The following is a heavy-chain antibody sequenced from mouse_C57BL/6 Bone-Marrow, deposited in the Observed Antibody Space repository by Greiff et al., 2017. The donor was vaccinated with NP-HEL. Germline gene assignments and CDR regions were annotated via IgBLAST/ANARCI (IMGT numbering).Heavy chain of an antibody. D-gene: IGHD2-4*01. CDR3: AREGYDYDGFDY. J-gene: IGHJ2*01. V-gene: IGHV7-1*01. Sequence: EVKLMESGGGLVQSGRSLRLSCATSGFTFSDFYMEWVRQAPGKGLEWIAASRNKANDYTTDYSASVKGRFIVSRDTSQSILYLQMNALRAEDTAIYYCAREGYDYDGFDYWGQGTTLTVSS. CDR2: SRNKANDYTT. CDR1: GFTFSDFY.